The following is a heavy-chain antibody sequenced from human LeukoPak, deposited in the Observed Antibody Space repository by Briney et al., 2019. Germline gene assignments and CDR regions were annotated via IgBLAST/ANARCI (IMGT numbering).Heavy chain of an antibody. D-gene: IGHD3-22*01. CDR2: ISSSSSTI. CDR1: GFTFSSYG. Sequence: GGSLRLSCAASGFTFSSYGMNWVRQAPGKGLEWVSYISSSSSTIYYADSVKGRFTISRDNAKNSLYLQMNSLRAEDTAVYYCARKPASYYYDSSGYYYFQHWGQGTLVTVSS. CDR3: ARKPASYYYDSSGYYYFQH. V-gene: IGHV3-48*01. J-gene: IGHJ1*01.